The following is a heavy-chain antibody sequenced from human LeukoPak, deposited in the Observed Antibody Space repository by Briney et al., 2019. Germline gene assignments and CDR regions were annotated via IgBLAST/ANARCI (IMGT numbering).Heavy chain of an antibody. D-gene: IGHD2-2*01. CDR2: IYYSGST. CDR1: LDSLISYY. J-gene: IGHJ4*02. Sequence: SETLSLTPMVPLDSLISYYCSAIRPPPEKGLEWIGYIYYSGSTNYNPSLKSRVTISVDTSKNQFSLKLSSVTAADTAVYCCARNSERTGIVVVPAAMVFDYWGQGTLVTVSS. CDR3: ARNSERTGIVVVPAAMVFDY. V-gene: IGHV4-59*01.